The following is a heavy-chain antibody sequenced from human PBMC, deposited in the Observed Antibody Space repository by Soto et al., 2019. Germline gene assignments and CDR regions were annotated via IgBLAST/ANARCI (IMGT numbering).Heavy chain of an antibody. CDR1: SGCVTNSNW. CDR3: TIDSRYPSSWAFGHYFDY. Sequence: QVQLQASGPGLVKPSGTLSLTCVFSSGCVTNSNWWSWVRQPPGKGLEWIGEIYHTGTTNYNPALKSRVTMSLDKSKNQFSLNLTSVTAADTAVYYCTIDSRYPSSWAFGHYFDYWGQGTLVTVSS. V-gene: IGHV4-4*02. CDR2: IYHTGTT. J-gene: IGHJ4*02. D-gene: IGHD6-13*01.